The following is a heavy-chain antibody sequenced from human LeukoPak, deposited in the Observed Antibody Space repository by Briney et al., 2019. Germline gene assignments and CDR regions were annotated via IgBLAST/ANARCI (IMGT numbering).Heavy chain of an antibody. D-gene: IGHD1-26*01. Sequence: TGGSLRLSCEASGFTFSRYAMIWVRQAPGKGLEWVSGSSGSGGITSYADSVKGRFTISRDNSKNTLYLQMKSLRAEDTALYYCAKGGTESDHYYGMDVWGQGTTVTVSS. CDR2: SSGSGGIT. V-gene: IGHV3-23*01. J-gene: IGHJ6*02. CDR3: AKGGTESDHYYGMDV. CDR1: GFTFSRYA.